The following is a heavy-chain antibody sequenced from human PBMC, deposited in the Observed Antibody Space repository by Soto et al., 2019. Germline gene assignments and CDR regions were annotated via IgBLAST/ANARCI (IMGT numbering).Heavy chain of an antibody. CDR2: ISSSSSYI. CDR3: ARYDSSGYYWPYYYYGMDV. CDR1: GFTFSTYS. J-gene: IGHJ6*02. Sequence: EVPLVESGGGLVKPGGSLRLSCAASGFTFSTYSMNWVRQAPGKGLEWVSSISSSSSYIYYADSVKGRFTISRDNAXNXLSXQMNSLRAEDTAVYYCARYDSSGYYWPYYYYGMDVWGQGTTVTVSS. V-gene: IGHV3-21*01. D-gene: IGHD3-22*01.